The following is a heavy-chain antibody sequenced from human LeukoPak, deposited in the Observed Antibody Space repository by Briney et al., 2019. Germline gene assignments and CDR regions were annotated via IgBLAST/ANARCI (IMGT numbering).Heavy chain of an antibody. Sequence: SETLSLTCTVSGGSISSYYWGWIRQPPGKGLEWIGYIYYGGSTNYNPSLKSRVTISVDTSKNQFSLKLSSVTAADTAVYYCARVLRAGYSYGGLDYWGQGTLVTVSS. D-gene: IGHD5-18*01. V-gene: IGHV4-59*01. J-gene: IGHJ4*02. CDR2: IYYGGST. CDR1: GGSISSYY. CDR3: ARVLRAGYSYGGLDY.